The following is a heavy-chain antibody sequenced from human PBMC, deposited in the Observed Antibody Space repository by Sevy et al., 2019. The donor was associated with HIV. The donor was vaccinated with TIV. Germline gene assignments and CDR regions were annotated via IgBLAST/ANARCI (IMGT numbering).Heavy chain of an antibody. CDR1: GFTFSSYA. J-gene: IGHJ6*02. CDR2: ISYDGSNK. CDR3: ARCTTFGMVAGNYYYYYGIDV. Sequence: GGSLRLSCAASGFTFSSYAMHWVRQAPGKGLEWVAGISYDGSNKYYADSVKGRFTISRDKSKNTLYMQMNSLRAVDTAVYYCARCTTFGMVAGNYYYYYGIDVWGQGTTVTVSS. V-gene: IGHV3-30-3*01. D-gene: IGHD3-3*01.